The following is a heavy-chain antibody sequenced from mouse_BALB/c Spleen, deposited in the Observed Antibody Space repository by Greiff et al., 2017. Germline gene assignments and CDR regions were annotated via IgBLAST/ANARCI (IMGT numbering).Heavy chain of an antibody. V-gene: IGHV1S22*01. D-gene: IGHD1-1*01. CDR1: GYTFTSYW. CDR2: IYPGSGST. Sequence: LKQPGSELVRPGASVKLSCKASGYTFTSYWMHWVKQRPGQGLEWIGNIYPGSGSTNYDEKFKSKATLTVDTSSSTAYMQLSSLTSEDSAVYYCTSYVRWGQGTTLTVSS. CDR3: TSYVR. J-gene: IGHJ2*01.